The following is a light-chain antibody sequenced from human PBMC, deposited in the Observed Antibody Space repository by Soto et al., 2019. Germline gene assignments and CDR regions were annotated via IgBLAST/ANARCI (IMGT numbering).Light chain of an antibody. CDR1: QTISSN. CDR2: DAS. CDR3: QQYNQWPPLT. Sequence: EIVLTQSPTTLSVSPGERATLSCRASQTISSNLAWYQQKPGQPLSLLIYDASTRATGVSGRFSGSGSGTEFTLTISSLQSEDFAIYYCQQYNQWPPLTFGGGTKLEI. J-gene: IGKJ4*01. V-gene: IGKV3-15*01.